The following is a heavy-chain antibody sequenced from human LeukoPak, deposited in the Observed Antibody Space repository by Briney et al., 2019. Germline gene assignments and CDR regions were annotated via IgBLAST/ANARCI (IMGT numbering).Heavy chain of an antibody. CDR3: ARDCSSTSCYRGGFDP. CDR1: GFTFSSYW. V-gene: IGHV3-7*01. CDR2: IKQDGSEN. J-gene: IGHJ5*02. D-gene: IGHD2-2*02. Sequence: LGGSLRLSCAASGFTFSSYWMSWVRQAPGKGLEWVASIKQDGSENYYVDSVKGRFTISRDNAKNSLYLQMNSLRAEDTAVYYCARDCSSTSCYRGGFDPWGQGTLVTVSS.